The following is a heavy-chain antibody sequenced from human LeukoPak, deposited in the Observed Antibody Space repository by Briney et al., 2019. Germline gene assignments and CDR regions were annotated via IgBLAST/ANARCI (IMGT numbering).Heavy chain of an antibody. V-gene: IGHV3-23*01. CDR3: AKDVVDTAMDPMLDY. D-gene: IGHD5-18*01. J-gene: IGHJ4*02. CDR1: GFTFSSYA. CDR2: ISGSGGST. Sequence: GGSLRLSCAGSGFTFSSYAMSWIRPAPGKGLEGVSAISGSGGSTYYADSVKGRFTISRDNSKTTLYLQMNSLRAEDTAVYYCAKDVVDTAMDPMLDYWGQGTLVTVSS.